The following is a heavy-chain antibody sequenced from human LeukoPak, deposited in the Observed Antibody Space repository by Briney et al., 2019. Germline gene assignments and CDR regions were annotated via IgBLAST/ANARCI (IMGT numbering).Heavy chain of an antibody. CDR3: ARGTYDRPPYAFDI. J-gene: IGHJ3*02. D-gene: IGHD3-22*01. CDR1: GFTFSSYS. V-gene: IGHV3-21*01. Sequence: RTGGSLRLSRAASGFTFSSYSMNWVCQAPGKGLEWVSSISSSSSYIYYADSVKGRFTISRDNAKNSLYLQMNSLRAEDTAVYYCARGTYDRPPYAFDIWGQGTMVTVSS. CDR2: ISSSSSYI.